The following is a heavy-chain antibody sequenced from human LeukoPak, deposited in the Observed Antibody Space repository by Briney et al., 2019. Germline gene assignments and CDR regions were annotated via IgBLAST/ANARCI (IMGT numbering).Heavy chain of an antibody. CDR3: ARGSLFSRAARSFFS. CDR2: IKQDGSEK. V-gene: IGHV3-7*01. D-gene: IGHD6-6*01. J-gene: IGHJ5*02. Sequence: GGSLRLSCAASGFTFSSYWMSWVRQAPGKGREWGANIKQDGSEKNYVDSVKGRFTISRDNDKNSLYLQMNSLRAEDTAVYYCARGSLFSRAARSFFSWGQGTLVTVSS. CDR1: GFTFSSYW.